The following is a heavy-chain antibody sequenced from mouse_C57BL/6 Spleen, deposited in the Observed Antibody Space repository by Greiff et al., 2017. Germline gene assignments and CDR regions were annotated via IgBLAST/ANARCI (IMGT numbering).Heavy chain of an antibody. J-gene: IGHJ1*03. D-gene: IGHD1-1*01. CDR3: AYYGSSYGYFDV. Sequence: DVQLQESGPELVKPGASVKMSCKASGYTFTDYNMHWVKQSHGKSLEWIGYINPNNGGTSYNQKFKGKATLTVNKSSSTAYMELRSLTSEDSAVYYCAYYGSSYGYFDVWGTGTTVTVSS. CDR1: GYTFTDYN. CDR2: INPNNGGT. V-gene: IGHV1-22*01.